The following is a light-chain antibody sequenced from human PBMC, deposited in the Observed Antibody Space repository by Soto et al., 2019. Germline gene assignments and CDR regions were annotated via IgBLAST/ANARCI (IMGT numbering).Light chain of an antibody. CDR3: AAWDGSLNALV. V-gene: IGLV1-44*01. CDR1: NSNIGSNT. CDR2: TNN. J-gene: IGLJ2*01. Sequence: QSVLTQPPSASGTPGQRVTISCSGSNSNIGSNTVNWFRQLPGTAPKLVIYTNNQRPSGVPDRFSGSKSGTSGSLAISGLQSEDEADYYCAAWDGSLNALVFGGGTKVTVL.